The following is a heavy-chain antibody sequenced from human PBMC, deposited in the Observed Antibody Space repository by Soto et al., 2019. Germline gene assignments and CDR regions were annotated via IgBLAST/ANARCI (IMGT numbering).Heavy chain of an antibody. V-gene: IGHV3-33*01. CDR1: GFTFSSYG. CDR3: ARVGRPMTTVTTWFDP. J-gene: IGHJ5*02. CDR2: IWYDGSNK. D-gene: IGHD4-17*01. Sequence: QVQLVESGGGVVQPGRSLRLSCAASGFTFSSYGMHWVRQAPGKGLEWVAVIWYDGSNKYYADSVKGRFTISRDNXKXXLYLQMNSLRAEDTAVYYCARVGRPMTTVTTWFDPWGQGTLVTVSS.